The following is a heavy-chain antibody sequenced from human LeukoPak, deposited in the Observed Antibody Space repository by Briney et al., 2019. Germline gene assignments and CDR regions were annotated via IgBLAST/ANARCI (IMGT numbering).Heavy chain of an antibody. CDR3: ARGALVETAMGLWALDEDVNAFDI. Sequence: ASVKVSCKASGYTFTGYYMHWVRQAPGQGLEWMGWINPNSGGTNYAQKFQGRVTMTRDTSISTAYMELSRLRSDDTAVYYCARGALVETAMGLWALDEDVNAFDIWGQGTMVTVSS. V-gene: IGHV1-2*02. J-gene: IGHJ3*02. D-gene: IGHD5-18*01. CDR2: INPNSGGT. CDR1: GYTFTGYY.